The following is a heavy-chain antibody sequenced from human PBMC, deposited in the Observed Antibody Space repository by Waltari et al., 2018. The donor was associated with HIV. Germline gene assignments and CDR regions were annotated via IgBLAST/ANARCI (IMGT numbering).Heavy chain of an antibody. CDR1: GFNFDHYA. CDR2: ITWDGGST. J-gene: IGHJ4*02. Sequence: EVQLVESGGVVVQPGGSLRLSCAASGFNFDHYAMHWVRQAPGKGLECVFLITWDGGSTYYADAMKCRVTISRDNSKHSLYLQMNRLRVEDSALYFCAKDRTRYCNEATCPFSLDYWGQGTLVTVSS. CDR3: AKDRTRYCNEATCPFSLDY. D-gene: IGHD2-15*01. V-gene: IGHV3-43D*04.